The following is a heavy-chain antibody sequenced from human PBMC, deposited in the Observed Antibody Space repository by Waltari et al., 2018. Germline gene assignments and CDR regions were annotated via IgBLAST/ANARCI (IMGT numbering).Heavy chain of an antibody. CDR3: ARTAYYYDSSGRTHFDY. Sequence: QLQLQESGPGLVKPSETLSLTCTVSGGSISSSSYYWGWIRQPPGKGLEWIGSIYYSGSTYYNPSLKSRVTISVDTSKNQFSLKLSSVTAADTAVYYCARTAYYYDSSGRTHFDYWGQGTLVTVSS. D-gene: IGHD3-22*01. CDR2: IYYSGST. V-gene: IGHV4-39*01. CDR1: GGSISSSSYY. J-gene: IGHJ4*02.